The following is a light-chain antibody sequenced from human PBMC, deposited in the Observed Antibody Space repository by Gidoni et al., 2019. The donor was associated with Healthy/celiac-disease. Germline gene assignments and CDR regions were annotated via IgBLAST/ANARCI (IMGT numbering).Light chain of an antibody. CDR3: QSADSSGTYVV. V-gene: IGLV3-25*02. CDR2: KDS. Sequence: HERTQPPPVSASPGQTARITCSGDALPKQYAYWYQQKPGQAPVLVIYKDSERPSGIPERFSGSSSGTTVTLTISGVQAEDEADYYCQSADSSGTYVVFGGGTKLTVL. J-gene: IGLJ2*01. CDR1: ALPKQY.